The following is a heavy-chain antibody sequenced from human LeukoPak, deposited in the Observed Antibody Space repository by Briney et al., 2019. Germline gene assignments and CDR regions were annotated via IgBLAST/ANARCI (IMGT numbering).Heavy chain of an antibody. D-gene: IGHD1-26*01. Sequence: SETLSLTCTVSGGSISSYYWSWIRQPAGKGLEWLGRIYTSGSTNFNPSLKSRVTMSVDTSKNQFSLELRSVTAADTAVYYCARGGSGSYWVDYWGQGTLVTVSS. J-gene: IGHJ4*02. CDR2: IYTSGST. CDR3: ARGGSGSYWVDY. V-gene: IGHV4-4*07. CDR1: GGSISSYY.